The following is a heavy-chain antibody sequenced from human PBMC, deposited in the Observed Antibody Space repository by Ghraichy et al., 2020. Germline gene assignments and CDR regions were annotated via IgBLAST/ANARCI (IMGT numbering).Heavy chain of an antibody. J-gene: IGHJ4*02. Sequence: ASVKVSCKASGYIFTGYYIHWVRQASGQGLEWMGWINTNTGDINYAEKFQGRVTMTRDTSISTAYMELSWLRSDDTAVYYCARWGSGSYALDSWGQGTLVTVSS. CDR2: INTNTGDI. CDR1: GYIFTGYY. D-gene: IGHD1-26*01. V-gene: IGHV1-2*02. CDR3: ARWGSGSYALDS.